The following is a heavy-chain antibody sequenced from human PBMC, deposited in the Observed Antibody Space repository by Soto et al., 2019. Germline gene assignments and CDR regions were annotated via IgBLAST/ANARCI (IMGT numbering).Heavy chain of an antibody. D-gene: IGHD1-20*01. CDR3: ARDNRYGPATAFDY. J-gene: IGHJ4*02. CDR2: IYTSGST. V-gene: IGHV4-4*07. Sequence: PSETLSLTCTVSGGSISSYYWSWIRQPAGKGLEWIGRIYTSGSTNYNPSLKSRVTMSVDTSKNQFSLKLSSVTAADTAVYYCARDNRYGPATAFDYWGQGTLVTVSS. CDR1: GGSISSYY.